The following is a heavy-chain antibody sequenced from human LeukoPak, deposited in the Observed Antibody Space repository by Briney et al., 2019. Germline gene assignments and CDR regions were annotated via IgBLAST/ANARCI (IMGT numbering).Heavy chain of an antibody. V-gene: IGHV3-23*01. J-gene: IGHJ4*02. Sequence: GGSLRLSCAASGFTFSSYAMSWVRQAPGKGLEWVSAISGSGGSTYYADSVKGRFTISRDNAKNSLYLRMNSLRAEDTAVYYCASRSQMATISSRDYWGQGTLVTVSS. CDR2: ISGSGGST. CDR1: GFTFSSYA. D-gene: IGHD5-24*01. CDR3: ASRSQMATISSRDY.